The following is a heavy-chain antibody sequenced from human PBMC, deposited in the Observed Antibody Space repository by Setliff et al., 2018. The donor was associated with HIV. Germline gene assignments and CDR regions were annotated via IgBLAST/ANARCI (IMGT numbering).Heavy chain of an antibody. CDR2: INSGGRST. CDR1: GFTFSSYW. CDR3: TTPRISGSSGWYFGY. D-gene: IGHD3-10*01. V-gene: IGHV3-74*01. Sequence: GGSLRLSCATSGFTFSSYWMHWVRQAPGKGLQWIARINSGGRSTDYAESVKGRFTISKDTARNTLYLQMNTVTAEDTAVYYCTTPRISGSSGWYFGYWGHGTLVTVSS. J-gene: IGHJ4*01.